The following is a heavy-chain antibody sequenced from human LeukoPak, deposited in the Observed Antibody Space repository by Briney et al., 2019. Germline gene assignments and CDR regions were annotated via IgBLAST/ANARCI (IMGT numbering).Heavy chain of an antibody. J-gene: IGHJ4*01. CDR2: IGSSSSYI. CDR1: GLSFSRFS. V-gene: IGHV3-21*04. CDR3: AFRGNNYLLC. Sequence: PGGSLRLSCAASGLSFSRFSMAWVRHSPGKGLEWVSSIGSSSSYIHYVDSVKGRSTISRDNTKYLLFLQLKGLSAADTSVYYCAFRGNNYLLCWGTGTIVT. D-gene: IGHD1-1*01.